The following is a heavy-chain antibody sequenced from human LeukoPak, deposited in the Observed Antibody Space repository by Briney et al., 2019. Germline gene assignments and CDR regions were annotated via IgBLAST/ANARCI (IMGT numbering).Heavy chain of an antibody. CDR2: ISYIGST. CDR3: ARAVGVGRGTYFDL. J-gene: IGHJ2*01. Sequence: MPSETLSLTCTVSGASISGYYWSWIRQPPGKGLEWIGYISYIGSTNYNPSLKSRVTISVDTSKNQFSLKLSSVTAADTAVYYCARAVGVGRGTYFDLWGRGTLVTVSS. CDR1: GASISGYY. D-gene: IGHD1-1*01. V-gene: IGHV4-59*08.